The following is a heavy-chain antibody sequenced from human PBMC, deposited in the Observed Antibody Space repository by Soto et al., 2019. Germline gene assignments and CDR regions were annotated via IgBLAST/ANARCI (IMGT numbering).Heavy chain of an antibody. CDR1: GFTFDDYA. Sequence: EVQLVESGGGLVQPGRSLRLSCAASGFTFDDYAMHWVRQAPGKGLEWVSGISWNSGSIGYADSVKGRFTISRDNAKNSLYLQMNSLRAEDTALYYCAKDISSGWRDYYFDYWGQGTLDTVSS. J-gene: IGHJ4*02. CDR2: ISWNSGSI. CDR3: AKDISSGWRDYYFDY. D-gene: IGHD6-19*01. V-gene: IGHV3-9*01.